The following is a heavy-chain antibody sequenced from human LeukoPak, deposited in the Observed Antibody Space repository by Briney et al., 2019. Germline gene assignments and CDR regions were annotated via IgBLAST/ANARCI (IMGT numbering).Heavy chain of an antibody. D-gene: IGHD2-8*01. J-gene: IGHJ6*03. V-gene: IGHV1-8*03. Sequence: ASVKVSCKASGYTFTSYDINWVRQATGQGLEWMGWMNPNSGNTGYAQKFQGRVTITRNTSISTAYMELSSLRSEDTAVYYCARGSCTNGVCYSAYYYYYYMDVWGKGTTVTVSS. CDR2: MNPNSGNT. CDR1: GYTFTSYD. CDR3: ARGSCTNGVCYSAYYYYYYMDV.